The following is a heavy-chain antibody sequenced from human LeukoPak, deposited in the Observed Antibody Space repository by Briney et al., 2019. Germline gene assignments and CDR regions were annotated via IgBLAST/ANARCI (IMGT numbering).Heavy chain of an antibody. D-gene: IGHD6-13*01. CDR3: ARSPPGIAAAGTLGSFDP. V-gene: IGHV4-38-2*01. Sequence: SETLSLTCAVSGYSISSGYYWSWIRQPPGKGLEWIGSIYHSGSTYYNPSLESRVTISVDTSKNQFSLKLSSVTAADTAVCYCARSPPGIAAAGTLGSFDPWGQGTLVTVSS. J-gene: IGHJ5*02. CDR1: GYSISSGYY. CDR2: IYHSGST.